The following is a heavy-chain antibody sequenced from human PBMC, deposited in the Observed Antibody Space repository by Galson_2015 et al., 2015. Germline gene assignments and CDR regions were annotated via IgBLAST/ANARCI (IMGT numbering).Heavy chain of an antibody. CDR1: GYTFTSYA. J-gene: IGHJ3*02. CDR3: ARSGRSDIVVVPAAFLLAPAFDI. CDR2: INAGNGNT. V-gene: IGHV1-3*01. D-gene: IGHD2-2*01. Sequence: SVKVSCKASGYTFTSYAMHWVRQAPGQRLEWMGWINAGNGNTKYSQKFQGRVTITRDTSASTAYMELSSLRSEDTAVYYCARSGRSDIVVVPAAFLLAPAFDIWGQGTMVTVSS.